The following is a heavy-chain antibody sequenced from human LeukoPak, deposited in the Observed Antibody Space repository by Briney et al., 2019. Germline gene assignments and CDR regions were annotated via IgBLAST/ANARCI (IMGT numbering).Heavy chain of an antibody. CDR2: LYYTGST. CDR3: ARLNKPGWFDP. Sequence: SETLSLTCAVYGGSFSGYYWSWIRQPPGKGLEWIGNLYYTGSTYYNTSLKSRVTLSVDTSKNQFSLKMSSVTVADTAVYYCARLNKPGWFDPWGQGTLVIVSS. CDR1: GGSFSGYY. V-gene: IGHV4-34*01. J-gene: IGHJ5*02. D-gene: IGHD1-14*01.